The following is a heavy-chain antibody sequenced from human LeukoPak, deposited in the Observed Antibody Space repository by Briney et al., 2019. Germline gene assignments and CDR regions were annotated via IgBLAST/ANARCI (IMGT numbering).Heavy chain of an antibody. CDR1: GGTFSSYA. V-gene: IGHV1-69*13. CDR3: ARVGECSSTSCYHYFDY. CDR2: SIPIFGTA. D-gene: IGHD2-2*01. J-gene: IGHJ4*02. Sequence: SVKVSCKASGGTFSSYAISWVRQPPGQGLEWMGGSIPIFGTANYAQRSQGRVTITADESTSTAYMELSSLRSEDTAVYYCARVGECSSTSCYHYFDYWGQGTLVTVSS.